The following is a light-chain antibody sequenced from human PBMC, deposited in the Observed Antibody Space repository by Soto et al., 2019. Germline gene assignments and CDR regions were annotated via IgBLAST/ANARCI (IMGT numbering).Light chain of an antibody. CDR2: DVS. CDR3: SSYTTSYTLV. CDR1: SSDVGAYNS. Sequence: QSVLTQPASVSGSPGQSITISCTGTSSDVGAYNSVSWYQQHPGKAPKLMIYDVSYRPSGVSTRFSGSKSGNTASLTISGLQAEDEADYYCSSYTTSYTLVFGGGTQLTVL. J-gene: IGLJ3*02. V-gene: IGLV2-14*03.